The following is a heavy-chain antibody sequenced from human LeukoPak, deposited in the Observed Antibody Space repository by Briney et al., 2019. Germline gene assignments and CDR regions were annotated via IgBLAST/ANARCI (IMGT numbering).Heavy chain of an antibody. CDR2: LFTGGNA. CDR1: GDSMNGYY. V-gene: IGHV4-4*07. J-gene: IGHJ4*02. CDR3: ARGLRWDSGNDWGPEH. Sequence: SETLSPTCSVSGDSMNGYYWIWIRQTAGKGLEWIGRLFTGGNAECNPSLKSRVTMSVETSKSQFSLKLTSVTAADTAIYYCARGLRWDSGNDWGPEHWGQGVLVTVSS. D-gene: IGHD5-12*01.